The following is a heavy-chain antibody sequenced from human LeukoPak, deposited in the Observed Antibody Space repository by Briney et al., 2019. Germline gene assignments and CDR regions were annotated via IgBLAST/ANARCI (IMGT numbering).Heavy chain of an antibody. CDR3: ARDHVVFNAFDI. CDR1: GFTVSSNY. Sequence: GGSLRLSCAASGFTVSSNYMSWVRQAPGKGLEWVSVIYSGGSTYYADSVKGRFTISRDNSKNTLYLQMNSLGAEDTAVYYCARDHVVFNAFDIWGQGTMVTVSS. J-gene: IGHJ3*02. CDR2: IYSGGST. V-gene: IGHV3-66*02. D-gene: IGHD2-15*01.